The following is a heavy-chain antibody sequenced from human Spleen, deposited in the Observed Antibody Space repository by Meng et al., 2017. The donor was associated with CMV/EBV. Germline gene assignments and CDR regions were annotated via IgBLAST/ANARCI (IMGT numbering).Heavy chain of an antibody. CDR2: ISYDGSNK. CDR3: ANLVDY. V-gene: IGHV3-30-3*01. CDR1: GFTFSSYA. Sequence: GESLKISCAASGFTFSSYAMHWVRQAPGKGLEWVAVISYDGSNKYYADSVKGRFTISRDNSKNTLYLQMNSLRAEDTAVYYCANLVDYWGQGTLVTVSS. J-gene: IGHJ4*02.